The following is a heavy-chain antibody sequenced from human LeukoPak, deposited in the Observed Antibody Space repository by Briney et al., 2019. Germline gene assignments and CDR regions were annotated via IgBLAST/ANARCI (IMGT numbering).Heavy chain of an antibody. D-gene: IGHD1-26*01. CDR3: TTRTLVGATRLDY. V-gene: IGHV3-73*01. CDR2: IRSKANSYAT. Sequence: PGGSLRLSCAASGFTFSGSAMRWVRQASGKGLEWVGRIRSKANSYATAYAASVKGRFTISRDDSKNTAYLQMNSLKTEDTAVYYCTTRTLVGATRLDYWGQGTLVTVSS. CDR1: GFTFSGSA. J-gene: IGHJ4*02.